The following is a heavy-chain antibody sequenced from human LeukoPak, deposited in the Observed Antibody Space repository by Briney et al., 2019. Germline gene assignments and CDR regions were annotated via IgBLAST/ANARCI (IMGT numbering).Heavy chain of an antibody. Sequence: PSETLSLTCAVYGGSFSGYYWSWIRQPPGKGLEWIGEINHSGSTNYNPSLKSRVTISVDTSKNQFSLKLSSVTAADTAVYYCARVGSSWYYWYFDLWGRGTLVTVSS. D-gene: IGHD6-13*01. J-gene: IGHJ2*01. V-gene: IGHV4-34*01. CDR1: GGSFSGYY. CDR2: INHSGST. CDR3: ARVGSSWYYWYFDL.